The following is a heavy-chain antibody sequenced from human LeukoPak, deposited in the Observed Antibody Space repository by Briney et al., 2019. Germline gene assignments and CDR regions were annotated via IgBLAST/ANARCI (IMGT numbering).Heavy chain of an antibody. CDR2: ISGSGGSR. Sequence: GGSLRLSCAASGFTFSSYAMSWVRQAPGKGLEWVSAISGSGGSRYYADSVKGRFTISRDNSKNTLYLQMNSLRAEDTAVYYCAKGVVWFGGSFDYWGQGTLVTVSS. J-gene: IGHJ4*02. D-gene: IGHD3-10*01. CDR1: GFTFSSYA. V-gene: IGHV3-23*01. CDR3: AKGVVWFGGSFDY.